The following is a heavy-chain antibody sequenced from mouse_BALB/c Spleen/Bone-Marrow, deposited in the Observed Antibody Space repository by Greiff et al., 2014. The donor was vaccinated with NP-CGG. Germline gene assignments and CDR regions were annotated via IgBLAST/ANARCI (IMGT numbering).Heavy chain of an antibody. V-gene: IGHV4-1*02. CDR1: GFDFSRYW. CDR2: INPDSSTI. CDR3: AENGYYGWFAY. J-gene: IGHJ3*01. D-gene: IGHD1-1*01. Sequence: DVKLEESGGGLVQPGGSLKLSCAASGFDFSRYWMTWVRQAPGKGLEWIGEINPDSSTINYTPSLKDKFIISRDNAKNTLYLQMSKVRSEDTALYYGAENGYYGWFAYWGQGTLVTVSA.